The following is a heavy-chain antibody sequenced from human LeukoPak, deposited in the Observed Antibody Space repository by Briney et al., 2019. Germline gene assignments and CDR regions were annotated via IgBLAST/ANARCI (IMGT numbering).Heavy chain of an antibody. CDR3: ARSGSLGELYHSDY. V-gene: IGHV3-20*04. J-gene: IGHJ4*02. CDR2: INWNGGST. D-gene: IGHD3-16*01. Sequence: PGGSLRLSCAASGFTFSSYEMNWVRQAPGKGLEWVSGINWNGGSTGYADSVKGRFTISRDNAKNSLYLQMNSLRAEDTALYYCARSGSLGELYHSDYWGQGTLVTVSS. CDR1: GFTFSSYE.